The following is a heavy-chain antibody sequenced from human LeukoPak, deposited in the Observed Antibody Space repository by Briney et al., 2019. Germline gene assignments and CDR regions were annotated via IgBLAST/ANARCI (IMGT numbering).Heavy chain of an antibody. Sequence: SETLSLTCTVSGGSISSYYWSWIRQPAGKGLEWIGRIYISGSTNYNPSLKSRVTMSVDTSKSQCSLKLSSATAADPAVHYCMGGAKAYYYMDVWGKGTTVTVSS. CDR3: MGGAKAYYYMDV. V-gene: IGHV4-4*07. CDR1: GGSISSYY. D-gene: IGHD3-16*01. CDR2: IYISGST. J-gene: IGHJ6*03.